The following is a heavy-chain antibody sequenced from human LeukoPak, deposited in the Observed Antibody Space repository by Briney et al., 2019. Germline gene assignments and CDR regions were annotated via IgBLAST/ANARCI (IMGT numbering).Heavy chain of an antibody. D-gene: IGHD6-13*01. J-gene: IGHJ6*02. Sequence: EASVKVSCTASGYTFTSYGISWVRQAPGQGLEWMGWISAYNGNTNYAQKLQGRVTMTTDTSTSTAYMELSSLRSEDTAVYYCARANSSSWFGGIRNYYYYGMDVWGQGTTVTVSS. CDR3: ARANSSSWFGGIRNYYYYGMDV. CDR2: ISAYNGNT. V-gene: IGHV1-18*01. CDR1: GYTFTSYG.